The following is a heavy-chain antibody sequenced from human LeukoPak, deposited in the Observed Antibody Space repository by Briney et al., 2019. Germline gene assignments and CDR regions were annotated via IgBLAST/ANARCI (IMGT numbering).Heavy chain of an antibody. CDR1: GFTFSDFW. CDR2: INQDGWEK. J-gene: IGHJ4*02. D-gene: IGHD3-10*01. V-gene: IGHV3-7*01. CDR3: ARGRHFSGSRSLHFDY. Sequence: PGGSLRLSCAASGFTFSDFWMSWVRQAPGKGLEWVANINQDGWEKYYVDSVKGRFTISRDIAENSLYLQMNSLRAEDTAVYYCARGRHFSGSRSLHFDYWGQGTLVTVSS.